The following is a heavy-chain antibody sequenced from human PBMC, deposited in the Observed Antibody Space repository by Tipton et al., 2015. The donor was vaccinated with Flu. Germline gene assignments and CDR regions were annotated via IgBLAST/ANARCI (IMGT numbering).Heavy chain of an antibody. CDR2: IYYSGST. D-gene: IGHD1-26*01. CDR3: ARAGGLYAFDI. V-gene: IGHV4-59*01. J-gene: IGHJ3*02. Sequence: LRLSCTVSGGSISSYYWSWIRQPPGKGLEWIGYIYYSGSTNYNPSLKSRVTISVDTSKNQSSLKLSSVTAADTAVYYCARAGGLYAFDIWGQGTMVTVSS. CDR1: GGSISSYY.